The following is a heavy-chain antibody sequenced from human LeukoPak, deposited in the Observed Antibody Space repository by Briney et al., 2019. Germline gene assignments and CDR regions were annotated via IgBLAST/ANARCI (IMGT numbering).Heavy chain of an antibody. Sequence: GGSLRLSCAASGFTFSSYWMSWVRQAPGKGLEWVANIKQDGSEKYYVDSVKGRFTISRDNAKNSLHLQMNSLRAEDTAVYYCARIYCSGGSCYGENWFDPWGQGTLVTVSS. D-gene: IGHD2-15*01. CDR1: GFTFSSYW. CDR3: ARIYCSGGSCYGENWFDP. J-gene: IGHJ5*02. CDR2: IKQDGSEK. V-gene: IGHV3-7*03.